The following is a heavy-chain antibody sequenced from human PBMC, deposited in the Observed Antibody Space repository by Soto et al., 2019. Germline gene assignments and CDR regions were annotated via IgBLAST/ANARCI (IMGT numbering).Heavy chain of an antibody. CDR1: GFIFSSDA. CDR3: AKNEGGRDTALVF. J-gene: IGHJ4*02. Sequence: PGGSLRLSCAASGFIFSSDAMTWVRQAPGKGLEWVSRISGSGSGTYYADSVKGRFTISRDYSKKTVYLQMNSLRGEDTAVYYCAKNEGGRDTALVFWGQGTLVTVSS. CDR2: ISGSGSGT. D-gene: IGHD5-18*01. V-gene: IGHV3-23*01.